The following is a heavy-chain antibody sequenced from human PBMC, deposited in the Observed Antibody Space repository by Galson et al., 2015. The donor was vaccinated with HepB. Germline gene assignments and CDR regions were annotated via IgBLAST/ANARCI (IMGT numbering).Heavy chain of an antibody. CDR2: FGPEDGET. J-gene: IGHJ6*03. CDR1: GYTLTELS. V-gene: IGHV1-24*01. CDR3: ATGKGVVVPAANYYYYMDV. D-gene: IGHD2-2*01. Sequence: SVKVSCKVSGYTLTELSIHWVRQAPGKGLEWMGGFGPEDGETIYAQKFQGRVTMTEDTSTDTAYMELSSLRSEDTAVYYCATGKGVVVPAANYYYYMDVWGKGTTVTVSS.